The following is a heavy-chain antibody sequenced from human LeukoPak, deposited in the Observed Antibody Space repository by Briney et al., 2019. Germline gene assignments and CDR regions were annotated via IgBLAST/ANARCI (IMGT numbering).Heavy chain of an antibody. V-gene: IGHV1-69*05. D-gene: IGHD2-2*01. CDR3: ARDWGCSSTSYYAGWFDP. J-gene: IGHJ5*02. Sequence: SVKVSCKASGGTISSQAISGVRQAPGQGLEWMGGIIPIFGTANYAQKFQGRVTITTDESTSTAYMELSSLRSEDTAVYYCARDWGCSSTSYYAGWFDPWGQGTLVTVSS. CDR1: GGTISSQA. CDR2: IIPIFGTA.